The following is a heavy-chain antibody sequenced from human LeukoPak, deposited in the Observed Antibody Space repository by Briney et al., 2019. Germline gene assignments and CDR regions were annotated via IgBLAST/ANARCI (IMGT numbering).Heavy chain of an antibody. D-gene: IGHD3-9*01. V-gene: IGHV1-18*04. CDR2: IRGDNGNT. Sequence: EASVKVSCTASGYTFTSYYMHWVRQAPGQGLEWVGWIRGDNGNTNYAQKFQGRVTMSTDTSTSTAYMELRSLGSDETAVFYCARVDLLTGYYFFDYWGQGTLVTVSS. CDR3: ARVDLLTGYYFFDY. J-gene: IGHJ4*02. CDR1: GYTFTSYY.